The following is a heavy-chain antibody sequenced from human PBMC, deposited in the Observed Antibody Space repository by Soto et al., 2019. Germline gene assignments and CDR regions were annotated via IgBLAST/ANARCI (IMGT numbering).Heavy chain of an antibody. CDR3: AKDMGGTGTIFDY. J-gene: IGHJ4*02. Sequence: PGGSLRLSCAASGFTFDDYTMHWVRQAPGKGLEWVSLISWDGGSTYYVGSVKGRFTISRDNSKNSLYLQMNSLRTEDTALYYCAKDMGGTGTIFDYWGQGTLVTVSS. CDR1: GFTFDDYT. V-gene: IGHV3-43*01. D-gene: IGHD1-1*01. CDR2: ISWDGGST.